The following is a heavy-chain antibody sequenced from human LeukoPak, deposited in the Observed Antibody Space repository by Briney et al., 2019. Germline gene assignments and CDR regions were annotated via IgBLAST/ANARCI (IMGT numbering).Heavy chain of an antibody. CDR2: IWYDGSNK. D-gene: IGHD4-23*01. V-gene: IGHV3-33*01. Sequence: GRSLRLSCAASGFTISSYVMHWVRQAPGKGLEWVAVIWYDGSNKYYADSVKGRFTISRDNSKNTLYLQMNSLRAEDTAVYYCARDRFGYGGNSDYWGQGTLVTVSS. CDR1: GFTISSYV. J-gene: IGHJ4*02. CDR3: ARDRFGYGGNSDY.